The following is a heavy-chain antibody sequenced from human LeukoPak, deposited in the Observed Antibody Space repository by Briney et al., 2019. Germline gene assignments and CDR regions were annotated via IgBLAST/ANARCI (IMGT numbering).Heavy chain of an antibody. CDR1: GGSFSGYY. CDR3: ARYRRPIYGSGSYYPRDNYYMDV. Sequence: SETLSLTCAVYGGSFSGYYWSWIRQPPGKGLEWIGEINHSGSTNYNPSLKSRVTISVDTSKNQFSLKLSSVTAADTAVYYCARYRRPIYGSGSYYPRDNYYMDVWGKGTTVTISS. V-gene: IGHV4-34*01. J-gene: IGHJ6*03. D-gene: IGHD3-10*01. CDR2: INHSGST.